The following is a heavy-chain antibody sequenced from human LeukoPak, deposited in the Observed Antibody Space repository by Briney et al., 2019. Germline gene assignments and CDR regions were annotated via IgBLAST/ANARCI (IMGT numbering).Heavy chain of an antibody. V-gene: IGHV4-59*01. Sequence: SETLSLTCTVSGGSISSYYWSWIRQPPGKELEWIGYIYYSGSTNYNPSLKSRVTISVDTSKNQFSLKLSSVTAADTAVYYCASGVSGYSYLGYWGQGTLVTVSS. CDR2: IYYSGST. CDR1: GGSISSYY. D-gene: IGHD5-18*01. CDR3: ASGVSGYSYLGY. J-gene: IGHJ4*02.